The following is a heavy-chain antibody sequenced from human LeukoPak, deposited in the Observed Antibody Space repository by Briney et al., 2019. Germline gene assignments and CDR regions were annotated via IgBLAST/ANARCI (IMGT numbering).Heavy chain of an antibody. CDR3: AMSDSSGWYDFDY. J-gene: IGHJ4*02. CDR1: GGSISSYY. CDR2: IYYSGST. D-gene: IGHD6-19*01. Sequence: SETLSLTCTVSGGSISSYYWSWIRQPPGKGLEWIGYIYYSGSTNYNPSLKSRVTISVDTSKNQFSLKLSSVTAADTAVYYCAMSDSSGWYDFDYWGQGTLVTVSS. V-gene: IGHV4-59*01.